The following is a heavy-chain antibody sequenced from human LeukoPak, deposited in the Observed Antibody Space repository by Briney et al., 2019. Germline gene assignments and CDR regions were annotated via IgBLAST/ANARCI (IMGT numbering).Heavy chain of an antibody. Sequence: GGSLRLSCSASGFTLSSYYMYWVRQAPGKGLEYVSTISSNGGSTYAVSVKGRFTISRDSSKNTLYLQMNSLTVEDTAVYYCVKLVKGDPMDVWGRGTTVTVSS. CDR1: GFTLSSYY. CDR3: VKLVKGDPMDV. J-gene: IGHJ6*02. D-gene: IGHD2-21*02. CDR2: ISSNGGST. V-gene: IGHV3-64D*06.